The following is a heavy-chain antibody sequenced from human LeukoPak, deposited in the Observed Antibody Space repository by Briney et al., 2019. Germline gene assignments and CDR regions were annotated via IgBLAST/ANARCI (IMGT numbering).Heavy chain of an antibody. CDR2: VSGSGYST. CDR1: GLTFSSYV. CDR3: AKSYHWGPPPLVDY. Sequence: GGSLRLSCAASGLTFSSYVMSWVRQAPGKGLEWVSSVSGSGYSTYYADSVKGRFTISRDNSKNTLYLQMNSLRAEDTAVYYCAKSYHWGPPPLVDYWGQGTLVTVSS. V-gene: IGHV3-23*01. D-gene: IGHD7-27*01. J-gene: IGHJ4*02.